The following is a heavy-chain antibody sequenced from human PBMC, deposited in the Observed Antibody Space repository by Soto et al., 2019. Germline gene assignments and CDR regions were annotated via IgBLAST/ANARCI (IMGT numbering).Heavy chain of an antibody. CDR2: IIPIFGTA. CDR3: ARIDDSSGYYNYYYYYGMDV. V-gene: IGHV1-69*13. Sequence: ASVKVSCKASGGTFSSYAISWLRQSPGQGLEWMGGIIPIFGTANYAQKFQGRVTITADESTSTAYMELSSLRSEDTAVYYCARIDDSSGYYNYYYYYGMDVWGQGTTVTVSS. D-gene: IGHD3-22*01. CDR1: GGTFSSYA. J-gene: IGHJ6*02.